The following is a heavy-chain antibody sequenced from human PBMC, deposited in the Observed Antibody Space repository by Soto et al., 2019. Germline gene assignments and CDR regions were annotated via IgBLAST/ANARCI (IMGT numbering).Heavy chain of an antibody. CDR1: GGTFSSYA. V-gene: IGHV1-69*13. Sequence: SVKVSCKASGGTFSSYAISWVRQAPGQGLEWMGGIIPIFGTANYAQKFQGRVTITEDESTDTAYMELSGLKSDDTAVYYCATPKPLRGAMITNINFDFWGQGTPVTVSS. CDR2: IIPIFGTA. J-gene: IGHJ4*02. D-gene: IGHD3-10*01. CDR3: ATPKPLRGAMITNINFDF.